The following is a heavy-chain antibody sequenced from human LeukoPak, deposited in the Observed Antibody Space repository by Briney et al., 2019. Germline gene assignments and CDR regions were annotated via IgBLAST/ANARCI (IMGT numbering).Heavy chain of an antibody. V-gene: IGHV3-30-3*01. CDR1: GFTFSSYA. J-gene: IGHJ6*02. D-gene: IGHD3-16*02. CDR3: AREHPHSFIGYGMDV. CDR2: ISYDGSNK. Sequence: GGSLRLSCAASGFTFSSYAMHWVRQAPGKGLEWVAVISYDGSNKYYADSVKGRFTISRDNSKNTLYLQMNSLRAEDTAVYYCAREHPHSFIGYGMDVWGQGTTVTVSS.